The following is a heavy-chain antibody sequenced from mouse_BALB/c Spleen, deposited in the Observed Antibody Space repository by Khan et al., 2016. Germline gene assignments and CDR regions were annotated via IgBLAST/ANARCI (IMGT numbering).Heavy chain of an antibody. CDR3: TESTMITTCAY. CDR2: IDPENGDT. J-gene: IGHJ3*01. Sequence: VQLQQSGAELVRSGASVKLSCTASGFNIKDYYMHWVKQRPEQGLEWIGWIDPENGDTEYAPKFQGQATMTADTSSNTAYLQLSSLTSEDTAVYYCTESTMITTCAYWGQGTLVTVSA. CDR1: GFNIKDYY. D-gene: IGHD2-4*01. V-gene: IGHV14-4*02.